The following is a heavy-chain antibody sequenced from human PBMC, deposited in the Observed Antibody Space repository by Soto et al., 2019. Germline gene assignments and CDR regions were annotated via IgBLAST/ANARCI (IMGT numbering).Heavy chain of an antibody. CDR2: IWYDGTKK. D-gene: IGHD2-2*01. CDR1: GFTFSHYG. Sequence: PWGSLRLSCAASGFTFSHYGMHCVRQAPGRGLEWVTIIWYDGTKKYYADSVKGRFTISRDNSKNMVYLQMDSLRAEDTAVYYCARGPDIAVVPTTMGYYYAMDVWGQGTTVTVSS. CDR3: ARGPDIAVVPTTMGYYYAMDV. J-gene: IGHJ6*02. V-gene: IGHV3-33*01.